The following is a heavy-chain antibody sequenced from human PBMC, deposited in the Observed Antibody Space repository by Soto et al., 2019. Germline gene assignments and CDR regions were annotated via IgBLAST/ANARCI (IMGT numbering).Heavy chain of an antibody. Sequence: PSETLSLTCTVSGGSISSGDYYWSWIRQPPGKGLEWIGYIYYSGSTYYNPSLKSRVTISVDTSKNQFSLKLSSVTAADTAVHYCARAGDPFYFDYWGQGTLVTVSS. V-gene: IGHV4-30-4*01. CDR3: ARAGDPFYFDY. CDR2: IYYSGST. J-gene: IGHJ4*02. CDR1: GGSISSGDYY.